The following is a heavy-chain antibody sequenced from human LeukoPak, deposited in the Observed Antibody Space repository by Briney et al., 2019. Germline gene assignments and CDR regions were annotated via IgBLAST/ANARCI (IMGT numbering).Heavy chain of an antibody. CDR1: GYIFTNYY. V-gene: IGHV1-2*02. Sequence: ASVKVSCKASGYIFTNYYMHWVRQAPGQGLEWMGWINPASGGTHYAQKFQGRVTMTRDTSISTAYMELSRLTSDDTAVYYCAREGIAEPDTNWFDPWGQGTLVTVSS. J-gene: IGHJ5*02. CDR2: INPASGGT. CDR3: AREGIAEPDTNWFDP. D-gene: IGHD6-13*01.